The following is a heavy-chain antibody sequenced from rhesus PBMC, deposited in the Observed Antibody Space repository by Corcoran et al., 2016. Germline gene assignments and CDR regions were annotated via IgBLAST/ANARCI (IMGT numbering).Heavy chain of an antibody. D-gene: IGHD6-13*01. V-gene: IGHV4S7*01. Sequence: QVQLQESGPGLVKPSETLSLTCAVSGGSISDNYYWNWIRQPPGKGLEWIGQIYGGSGTTYSNPSLKIRVGISQDTSKNQFSLIVSSVTAADTAVFYCAGVGISAGHQGDLWGQGLLVTVSA. CDR2: IYGGSGTT. CDR1: GGSISDNYY. CDR3: AGVGISAGHQGDL. J-gene: IGHJ4*01.